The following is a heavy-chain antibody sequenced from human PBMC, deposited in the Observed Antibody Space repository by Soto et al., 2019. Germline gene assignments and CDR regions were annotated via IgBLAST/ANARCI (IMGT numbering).Heavy chain of an antibody. CDR3: ARLRDMIAVAGYFDY. V-gene: IGHV5-51*01. Sequence: GESLKISCKVSGYSFTSYWIGWVRQMPGKGLEWMGIIYPGDSDTRYSPSFQGQVTISADKSISTAYLQWSSLKASDTAMYYCARLRDMIAVAGYFDYWGQGTLVTVSS. J-gene: IGHJ4*02. CDR1: GYSFTSYW. CDR2: IYPGDSDT. D-gene: IGHD6-19*01.